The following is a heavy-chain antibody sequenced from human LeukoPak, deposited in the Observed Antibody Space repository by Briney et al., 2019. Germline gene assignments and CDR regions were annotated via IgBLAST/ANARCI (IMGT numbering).Heavy chain of an antibody. Sequence: QPGGSLRLSCAASGFTFTSYWMHWVRQVPGKGLVWVSRITSDGSSTSYAGSVKGRFTISRDNAKNTLYLQMNSLRPEDTAVYYCARDRWWYSSGWCPDYWGQGTLVTVSS. CDR2: ITSDGSST. CDR1: GFTFTSYW. J-gene: IGHJ4*02. CDR3: ARDRWWYSSGWCPDY. V-gene: IGHV3-74*01. D-gene: IGHD6-19*01.